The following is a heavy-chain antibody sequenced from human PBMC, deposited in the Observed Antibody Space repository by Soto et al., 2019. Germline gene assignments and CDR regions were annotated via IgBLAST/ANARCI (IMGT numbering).Heavy chain of an antibody. D-gene: IGHD3-10*01. Sequence: PGESLKISCKGSGYSFATFWIGWVRQMPGKGLEWMGIIFPGDSDTRYSPSFQGQVTIPADKSTSTAYLQWSSLKASDTAMYYCATPPNNYDYWCQGTLVTVSS. CDR2: IFPGDSDT. V-gene: IGHV5-51*01. CDR3: ATPPNNYDY. CDR1: GYSFATFW. J-gene: IGHJ4*02.